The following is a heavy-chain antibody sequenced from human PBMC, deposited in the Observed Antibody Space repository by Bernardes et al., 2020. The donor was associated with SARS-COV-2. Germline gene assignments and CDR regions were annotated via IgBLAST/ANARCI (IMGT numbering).Heavy chain of an antibody. Sequence: SETLSLTCAVYGGSFSGYYWSWIRQPPGKGLEWIGEIDQSGNTNYNPSLKSRVTISVDTSRKQFSMNLSSVTAADTAVYYCARAVWGIWYFDLWGRGTLVTVSS. CDR2: IDQSGNT. CDR1: GGSFSGYY. V-gene: IGHV4-34*01. D-gene: IGHD3-16*01. CDR3: ARAVWGIWYFDL. J-gene: IGHJ2*01.